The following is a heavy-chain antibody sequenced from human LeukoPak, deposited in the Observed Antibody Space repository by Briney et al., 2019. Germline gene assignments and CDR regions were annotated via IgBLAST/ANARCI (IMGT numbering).Heavy chain of an antibody. V-gene: IGHV3-23*01. CDR3: AKAGSSGYYPAY. Sequence: QPGGSLRLSCAASAFTISSYGMTWVRQAPGKGLEWVALISGSGGSTYYADSVKGRFTISRDNSKNTLYLQMNSLRAEDTAVYYCAKAGSSGYYPAYWGQGTLVTVSS. D-gene: IGHD3-22*01. J-gene: IGHJ4*02. CDR1: AFTISSYG. CDR2: ISGSGGST.